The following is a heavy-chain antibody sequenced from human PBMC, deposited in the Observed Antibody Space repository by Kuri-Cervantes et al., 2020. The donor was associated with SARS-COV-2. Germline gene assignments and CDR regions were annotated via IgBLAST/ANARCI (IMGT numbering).Heavy chain of an antibody. D-gene: IGHD4-23*01. CDR3: ARHFYGGNAIFQY. V-gene: IGHV4-4*08. CDR1: GASSNTYY. J-gene: IGHJ4*02. Sequence: GSLRLSCTVSGASSNTYYWGWIRQPPGKGLEWIGNIFTSGRTNYNPSLKSRVTISVDTSKNQFSLKLSSVTAADTAVYYCARHFYGGNAIFQYWGQGTLVTVSS. CDR2: IFTSGRT.